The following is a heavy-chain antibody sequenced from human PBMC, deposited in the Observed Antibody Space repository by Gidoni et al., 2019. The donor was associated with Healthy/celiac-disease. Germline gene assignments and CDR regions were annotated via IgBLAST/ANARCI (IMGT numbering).Heavy chain of an antibody. CDR2: IYYSGST. CDR1: GGSISSGDYY. D-gene: IGHD3-9*01. CDR3: ARIPFDYDILTGYYSHDAFDI. V-gene: IGHV4-30-4*01. J-gene: IGHJ3*02. Sequence: QVQLQESGPGLVKPSQTLSLPCTVSGGSISSGDYYWSWIRQPPGKGLEWIGYIYYSGSTYYNPYLKSRVTISVDTSKNQFYLKLSSVTAADTAVYYCARIPFDYDILTGYYSHDAFDIWGQGTMVTVSS.